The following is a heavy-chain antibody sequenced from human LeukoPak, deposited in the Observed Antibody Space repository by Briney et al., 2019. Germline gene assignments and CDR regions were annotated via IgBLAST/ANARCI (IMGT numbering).Heavy chain of an antibody. Sequence: GGSLRLSCAASGFTFISNAMSRVRPTPGRGREWVASISGSGSSTYYADSVKGRFTISRDNSKNTLYLQLNSLKAEDTAVYFCARTGGYYDSHFDYWGQGTLVTVSS. CDR1: GFTFISNA. J-gene: IGHJ4*02. D-gene: IGHD3-22*01. CDR3: ARTGGYYDSHFDY. V-gene: IGHV3-23*01. CDR2: ISGSGSST.